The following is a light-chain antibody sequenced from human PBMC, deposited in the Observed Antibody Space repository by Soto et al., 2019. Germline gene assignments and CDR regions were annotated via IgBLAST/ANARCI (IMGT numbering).Light chain of an antibody. V-gene: IGKV3-20*01. CDR1: QSVSSSY. J-gene: IGKJ4*01. CDR3: QQYGSSPQKLT. CDR2: GAS. Sequence: EIVLTQSPGTLSLSPGERATLSCRASQSVSSSYLAWYQQKPGQAPRLLIYGASSRATGIPDRFSGSGSETDFTLTISRLEPEDFAVYYCQQYGSSPQKLTFGGGTKVEIK.